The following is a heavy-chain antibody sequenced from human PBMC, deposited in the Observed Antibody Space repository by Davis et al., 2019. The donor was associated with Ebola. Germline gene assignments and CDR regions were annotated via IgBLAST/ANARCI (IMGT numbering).Heavy chain of an antibody. CDR1: GYTFTGYY. V-gene: IGHV1-46*01. J-gene: IGHJ4*02. CDR3: ASGEFVDF. CDR2: INPSIGNT. Sequence: ASVKVSRKASGYTFTGYYIHWVRQAPGQGIEWMGLINPSIGNTSLAQKFQGRVTMTRDTSTRTVHMDLSSLKSEDTAIYYCASGEFVDFWGQGTMVTVSS. D-gene: IGHD3-10*01.